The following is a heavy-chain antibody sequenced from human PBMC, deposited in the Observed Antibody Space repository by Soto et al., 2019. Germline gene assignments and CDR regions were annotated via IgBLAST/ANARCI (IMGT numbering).Heavy chain of an antibody. Sequence: EVQLVESGGGSAKPGGSVRLSCAASGFTFTDAWMNWVRQVPGEGVEWVGHVKSQIDGGTTDSAAALDGRGTISRDDSKNMVYLQLNRLRTDDTAVYYCATGSARFDFWGQGTLVTVSS. V-gene: IGHV3-15*01. CDR3: ATGSARFDF. CDR1: GFTFTDAW. J-gene: IGHJ5*01. CDR2: VKSQIDGGTT. D-gene: IGHD6-6*01.